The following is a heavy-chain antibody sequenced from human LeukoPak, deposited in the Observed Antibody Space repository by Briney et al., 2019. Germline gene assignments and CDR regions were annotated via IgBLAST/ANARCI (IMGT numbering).Heavy chain of an antibody. CDR1: GFPFTGYY. V-gene: IGHV1-2*02. Sequence: ASVKVSCKASGFPFTGYYLHWVRQAPGQGLEWMGWITPNSGGTNYAQKFQGRVTMTRDMSTSTVYMELSSLRSEDTAVYYCARGQVGAAGCFDYWGQGTLVTVSS. CDR2: ITPNSGGT. CDR3: ARGQVGAAGCFDY. J-gene: IGHJ4*02. D-gene: IGHD1-26*01.